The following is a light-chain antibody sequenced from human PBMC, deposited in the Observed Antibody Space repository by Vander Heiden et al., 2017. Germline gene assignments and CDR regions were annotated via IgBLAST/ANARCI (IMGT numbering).Light chain of an antibody. V-gene: IGKV1-5*03. CDR3: QQYNTFPYT. CDR2: KTS. J-gene: IGKJ2*01. Sequence: DNQMTQSPSTLCASSGERVAITCRASQDISIWLAWYQQTPGQAHNLLIQKTSNLESGVPSRFSGSGSGTEFTLTISSLQPDDFATYYCQQYNTFPYTFGQGTKLEIK. CDR1: QDISIW.